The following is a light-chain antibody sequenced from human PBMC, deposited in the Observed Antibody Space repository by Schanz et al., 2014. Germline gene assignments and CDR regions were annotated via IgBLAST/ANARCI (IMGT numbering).Light chain of an antibody. CDR1: QSVSSGY. CDR3: QQYGSSPRT. J-gene: IGKJ1*01. CDR2: GAS. V-gene: IGKV3-20*01. Sequence: EIVLTQSPGTLSLSPGERATLSCRASQSVSSGYLAWYQQKPGQAPRLLIYGASSRATGIPGRFSGSASGTDFTLTISRLEPEDFAVYYCQQYGSSPRTFGQGTKVEIK.